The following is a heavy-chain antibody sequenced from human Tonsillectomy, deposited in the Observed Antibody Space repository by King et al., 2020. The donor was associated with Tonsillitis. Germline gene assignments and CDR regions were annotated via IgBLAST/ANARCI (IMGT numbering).Heavy chain of an antibody. CDR2: INPDNGGP. Sequence: VQLVESGAEVKKPGASVKVSCKASAYTFTGYYVHWVRQAPGQGLEWMGWINPDNGGPNYAQKFQGRVTMTSDTSISTAYMELSTLRSDDTAVYYCARTVGSKFDDWGQGTLLTVSS. J-gene: IGHJ4*02. V-gene: IGHV1-2*02. CDR3: ARTVGSKFDD. D-gene: IGHD1-26*01. CDR1: AYTFTGYY.